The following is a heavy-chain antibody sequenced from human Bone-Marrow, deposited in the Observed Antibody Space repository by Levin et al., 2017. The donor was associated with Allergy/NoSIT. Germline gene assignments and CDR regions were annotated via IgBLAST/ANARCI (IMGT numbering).Heavy chain of an antibody. Sequence: SVKVSCKASGGTLSTYSISWVRLAPGQGLEWMGRIIPMLGLTNYAQKFQGRVTITADMSTSIAYMELNSLRSADTAVYSCVKLVQDEGPAAPRSYSDYWGQGTLVTVSS. CDR1: GGTLSTYS. D-gene: IGHD3-10*01. V-gene: IGHV1-69*02. CDR2: IIPMLGLT. J-gene: IGHJ4*02. CDR3: VKLVQDEGPAAPRSYSDY.